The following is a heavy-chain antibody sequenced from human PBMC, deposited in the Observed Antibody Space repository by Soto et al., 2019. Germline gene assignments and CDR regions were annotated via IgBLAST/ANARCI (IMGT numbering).Heavy chain of an antibody. D-gene: IGHD6-19*01. V-gene: IGHV3-30*03. Sequence: QVQLVESGGGVVQPGRSLRLSCAASGFTFSSYGMHWVRQAPGKGLEWVAVISYDGSNKCYADSVKGRFTISRDNSKNTLYLQMNSLRAEDTAVYYCAIYSSGWYPLDYWGQGTLVTVSS. CDR1: GFTFSSYG. CDR2: ISYDGSNK. J-gene: IGHJ4*02. CDR3: AIYSSGWYPLDY.